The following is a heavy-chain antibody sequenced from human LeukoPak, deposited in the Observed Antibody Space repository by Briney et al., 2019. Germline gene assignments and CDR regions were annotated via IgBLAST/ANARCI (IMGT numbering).Heavy chain of an antibody. J-gene: IGHJ4*02. CDR1: GDSIRGSSYY. V-gene: IGHV4-39*01. D-gene: IGHD3-9*01. CDR3: ARQGYNGWLSNDH. CDR2: IFYSGTT. Sequence: SETLSLTCTVSGDSIRGSSYYWGWIRQPPGKGLEWIGSIFYSGTTYYNPSLKSRVTMSVDTSKNQFSLKLSSVTAADTAVYYCARQGYNGWLSNDHWGQGTLVTVSS.